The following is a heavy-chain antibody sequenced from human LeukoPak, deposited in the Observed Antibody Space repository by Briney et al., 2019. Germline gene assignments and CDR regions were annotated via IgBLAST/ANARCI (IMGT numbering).Heavy chain of an antibody. Sequence: ASVKVSCKASGYTFTSYGISWVRQAPGQGLEWMGLISAYNGNTNYAQKLQGRVTMTTDTSTSTAYMELRSLRSDDTAVYYCARDISRVSSSWYRGGGWFDPWGQGTLVTVSS. CDR2: ISAYNGNT. CDR1: GYTFTSYG. V-gene: IGHV1-18*01. D-gene: IGHD6-13*01. CDR3: ARDISRVSSSWYRGGGWFDP. J-gene: IGHJ5*02.